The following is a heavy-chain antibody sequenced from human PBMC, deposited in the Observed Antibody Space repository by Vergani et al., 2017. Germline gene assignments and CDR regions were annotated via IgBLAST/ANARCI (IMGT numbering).Heavy chain of an antibody. Sequence: QLQLQESGPGLVKPSETLSLTCTVSGGSISSSSYYWGWIRQPPGKGLEWIGSIYYSGSTYYNPSLKSRVTISVDTSKNQFSLKLSSVTAADTAVYYCARRRLGWSSGWYGGGYFDYWGQGTLVTVSS. CDR1: GGSISSSSYY. CDR2: IYYSGST. V-gene: IGHV4-39*01. CDR3: ARRRLGWSSGWYGGGYFDY. D-gene: IGHD6-19*01. J-gene: IGHJ4*02.